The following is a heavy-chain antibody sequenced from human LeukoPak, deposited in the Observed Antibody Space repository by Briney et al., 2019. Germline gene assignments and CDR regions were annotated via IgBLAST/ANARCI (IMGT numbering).Heavy chain of an antibody. CDR1: GGSFSGYY. V-gene: IGHV4-34*01. Sequence: KPSETLSLTCAVYGGSFSGYYWSWIRQPPGKGLEWIGEINHSGSTNYNPSLKSRVTISVDTSKNQFSLKLSSVTAADTAVYYCARGIAVAVDYWGQGTLVTVFS. CDR3: ARGIAVAVDY. CDR2: INHSGST. D-gene: IGHD6-19*01. J-gene: IGHJ4*02.